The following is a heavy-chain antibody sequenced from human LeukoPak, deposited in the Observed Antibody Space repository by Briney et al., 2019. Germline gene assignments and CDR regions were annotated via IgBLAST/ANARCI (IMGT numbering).Heavy chain of an antibody. CDR2: ISSSGSTI. D-gene: IGHD1-1*01. CDR1: GFTFSDYY. V-gene: IGHV3-11*04. CDR3: ARSLTAMYTDYYYDYMDV. Sequence: PGGSLRLSCAASGFTFSDYYMSWIRQAPGKGLEWVSYISSSGSTIYYADSVKGRFTISRDNAKNTLYLQMNSLRAEDTAVYYCARSLTAMYTDYYYDYMDVWGKGTTVTISS. J-gene: IGHJ6*03.